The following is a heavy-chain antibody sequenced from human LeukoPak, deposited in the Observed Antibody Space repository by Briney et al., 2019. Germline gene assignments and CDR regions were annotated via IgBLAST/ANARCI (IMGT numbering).Heavy chain of an antibody. J-gene: IGHJ4*02. CDR3: ARVKYYDILTGPDY. V-gene: IGHV1-18*04. Sequence: ASVKVSCKASGYTLTSYGISWVRQAPGQGLEWMGWISAYNGNTNYAQELQGRVTMTTDPSTSTAYMELRSLRSDDTAVYYCARVKYYDILTGPDYWGQGALVTDSS. D-gene: IGHD3-9*01. CDR2: ISAYNGNT. CDR1: GYTLTSYG.